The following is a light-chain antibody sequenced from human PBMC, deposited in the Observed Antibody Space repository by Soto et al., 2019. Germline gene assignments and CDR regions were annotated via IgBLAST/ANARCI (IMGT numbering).Light chain of an antibody. CDR2: DDS. CDR1: NIGSKS. J-gene: IGLJ1*01. CDR3: QVWDISSDHLYV. V-gene: IGLV3-21*02. Sequence: SYELPQPPSVSVAPGQTARLTCGGNNIGSKSVHWYQQKPGQAPVLVVYDDSDRPSGIPERFSGSNSGNTATLTISRFEAGDEADYYCQVWDISSDHLYVFGTGTKLTVI.